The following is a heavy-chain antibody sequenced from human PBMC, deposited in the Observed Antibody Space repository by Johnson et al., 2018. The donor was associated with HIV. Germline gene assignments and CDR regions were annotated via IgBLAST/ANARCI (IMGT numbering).Heavy chain of an antibody. V-gene: IGHV3-13*01. D-gene: IGHD5-12*01. CDR3: ARDKSGGGTDSGYDHFSAPDAFDI. Sequence: VQLVESGGGLVQPGGSLRLSCAASGFTFSSYDMHWVRQATGKGLEWVSAIGTAGDTYYPGSVKGRFTISRENAKNSLYLQMNSLRAEDTALYYCARDKSGGGTDSGYDHFSAPDAFDIWGQGAMVTVSS. CDR2: IGTAGDT. J-gene: IGHJ3*02. CDR1: GFTFSSYD.